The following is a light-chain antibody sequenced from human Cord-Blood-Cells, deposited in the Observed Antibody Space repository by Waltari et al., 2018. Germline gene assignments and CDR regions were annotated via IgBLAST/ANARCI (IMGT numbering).Light chain of an antibody. CDR3: CSYAGSSTLV. J-gene: IGLJ2*01. CDR1: SSDVGRYNL. Sequence: QSALTQPASVSGSPGQSITISCTGTSSDVGRYNLVSWYQQNPGKAPKLMIYEGSKRPSGVSNRFSGSKSGNTASLTISGLQDEDEADYYCCSYAGSSTLVFGGGTKLTVL. CDR2: EGS. V-gene: IGLV2-23*01.